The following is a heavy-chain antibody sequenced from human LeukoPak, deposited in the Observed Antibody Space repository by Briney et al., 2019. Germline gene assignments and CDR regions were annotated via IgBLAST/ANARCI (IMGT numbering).Heavy chain of an antibody. J-gene: IGHJ5*02. CDR2: IYYSGST. V-gene: IGHV4-39*01. Sequence: PSETLSLTCTVSGGSISSSSYYWGWIRQPPGKGLEWIGSIYYSGSTYYNPSLKSRVTISVDTSKNQFSLKLSSVTAADMAVYYCARHLLVVVVAADRWFDPWGQGTLVTVSS. D-gene: IGHD2-15*01. CDR1: GGSISSSSYY. CDR3: ARHLLVVVVAADRWFDP.